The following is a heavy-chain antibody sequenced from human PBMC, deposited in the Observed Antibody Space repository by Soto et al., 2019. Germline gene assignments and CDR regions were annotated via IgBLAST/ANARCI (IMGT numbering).Heavy chain of an antibody. CDR2: INPNGGST. J-gene: IGHJ4*02. CDR3: ATSVNSAMAFDY. Sequence: GASVKVSCKASGYTFTHYYMHWVRQAPGQGLEWMGRINPNGGSTTYAQRFRAGFTMTRDTSTSTVYMELSRLRSEDSAVYYCATSVNSAMAFDYWGQGTLVTVSS. CDR1: GYTFTHYY. D-gene: IGHD5-18*01. V-gene: IGHV1-46*01.